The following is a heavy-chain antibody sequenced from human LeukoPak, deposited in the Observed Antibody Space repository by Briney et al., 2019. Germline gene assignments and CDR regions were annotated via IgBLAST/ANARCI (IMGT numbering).Heavy chain of an antibody. CDR3: ARDLSIVVVPAATDY. CDR2: ISAYNGNT. D-gene: IGHD2-2*01. V-gene: IGHV1-18*01. Sequence: GASVKFSCKASGYTFTSYGISWVRQAPGQGLEWIGWISAYNGNTNYAQKLQGRVTMTTDTSTSTAYMELRSLRSDDTAVYYCARDLSIVVVPAATDYWGQGTLVTVSS. CDR1: GYTFTSYG. J-gene: IGHJ4*02.